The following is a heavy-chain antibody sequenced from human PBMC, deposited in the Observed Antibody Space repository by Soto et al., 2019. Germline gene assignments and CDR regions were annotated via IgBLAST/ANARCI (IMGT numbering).Heavy chain of an antibody. CDR1: GFTFSSYG. CDR2: ISYDGSNK. CDR3: AKPYYDILTGPQALDY. D-gene: IGHD3-9*01. Sequence: QVQLVESGGGVVQPGRSLRLSCAASGFTFSSYGMHWVRQAPGKGLEWVAVISYDGSNKYYADSVKGRFTISRDNSKNTRYLQMNSLRAEDTAVYYCAKPYYDILTGPQALDYWGQGTLVTVSS. J-gene: IGHJ4*02. V-gene: IGHV3-30*18.